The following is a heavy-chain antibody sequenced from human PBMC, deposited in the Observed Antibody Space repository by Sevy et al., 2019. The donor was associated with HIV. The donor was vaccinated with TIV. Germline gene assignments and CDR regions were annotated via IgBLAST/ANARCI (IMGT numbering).Heavy chain of an antibody. Sequence: GGSLRLSCAASSGFTFSSYWMSWVRQAPGKGLEWVANIKQDGSLKHHVDSVRGRFTISRDNAKNSLYLQMNRLRVEDTAVYYCAGGTYYYDSTGYYHDVFDVWGQGTMVTVSS. CDR2: IKQDGSLK. J-gene: IGHJ3*01. CDR1: SGFTFSSYW. V-gene: IGHV3-7*03. D-gene: IGHD3-22*01. CDR3: AGGTYYYDSTGYYHDVFDV.